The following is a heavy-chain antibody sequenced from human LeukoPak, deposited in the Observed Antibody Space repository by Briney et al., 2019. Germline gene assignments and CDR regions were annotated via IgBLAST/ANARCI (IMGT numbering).Heavy chain of an antibody. CDR1: GFTFNNAW. J-gene: IGHJ4*02. D-gene: IGHD4-17*01. Sequence: GGSLRLSCVASGFTFNNAWMIWVRQAPGKGLEWVGRIKSKAGGGTTDYAAPVKGRFTISRDDSKNTLYLQMNSLKIEDTAVYYCTTGPVTDFYFDYWGQGTLVTVSS. CDR3: TTGPVTDFYFDY. V-gene: IGHV3-15*01. CDR2: IKSKAGGGTT.